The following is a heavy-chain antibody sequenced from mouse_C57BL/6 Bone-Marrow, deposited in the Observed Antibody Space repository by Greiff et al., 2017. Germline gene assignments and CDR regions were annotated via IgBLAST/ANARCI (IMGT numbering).Heavy chain of an antibody. V-gene: IGHV5-6*01. CDR1: GFTFSSYG. CDR3: ARPTGFAY. J-gene: IGHJ3*01. CDR2: ISSGGSST. Sequence: EVQLVESGGDLVKPGGSLKLSCAASGFTFSSYGMSWVRQTPDKRLEWVATISSGGSSTYYPDSVKGRFTISRDNAKNTLYLQMSILKSEDTAMYYCARPTGFAYWGQGTLVTVSA.